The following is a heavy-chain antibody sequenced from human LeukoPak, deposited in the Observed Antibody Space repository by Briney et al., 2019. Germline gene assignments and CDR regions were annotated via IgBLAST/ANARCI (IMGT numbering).Heavy chain of an antibody. CDR1: GGTFSSYA. J-gene: IGHJ4*02. Sequence: SVKVSCKASGGTFSSYAISWVRQAPGPGLEWMGGIIPIFGTANYAQKFQGRVTITTDESTSTAYMELSSLRSEDTAVYYCARGFYYDFWSGYYVYWGQGTLVTVSS. D-gene: IGHD3-3*01. CDR2: IIPIFGTA. V-gene: IGHV1-69*05. CDR3: ARGFYYDFWSGYYVY.